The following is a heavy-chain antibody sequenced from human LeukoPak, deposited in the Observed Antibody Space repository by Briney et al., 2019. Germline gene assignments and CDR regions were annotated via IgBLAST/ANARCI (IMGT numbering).Heavy chain of an antibody. CDR1: GFTFSSYE. D-gene: IGHD3-3*01. J-gene: IGHJ4*02. V-gene: IGHV3-48*03. Sequence: GGSLRLSCAASGFTFSSYEMNWARQAPGKGLEWVSYISSSGSTIYYADSVKGRFTISRDNAKNSLYLQMNSLRAEDTAVYYCARDRLRFLEYWGQGTLVTVSS. CDR3: ARDRLRFLEY. CDR2: ISSSGSTI.